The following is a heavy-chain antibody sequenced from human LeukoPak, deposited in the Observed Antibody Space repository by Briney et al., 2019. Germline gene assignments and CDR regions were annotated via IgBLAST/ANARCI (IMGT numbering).Heavy chain of an antibody. CDR3: ARVSSGWTNYYFDY. D-gene: IGHD6-19*01. CDR2: IYHSGST. V-gene: IGHV4-4*02. Sequence: PSETLSLTCAVSGGSISSSNWWSWVRQPPGKGLEWIGEIYHSGSTNYNPSLKSRVTISVDKSKNQFSLKLSSVTAADTAVYYCARVSSGWTNYYFDYWGQGTLVTVSS. J-gene: IGHJ4*02. CDR1: GGSISSSNW.